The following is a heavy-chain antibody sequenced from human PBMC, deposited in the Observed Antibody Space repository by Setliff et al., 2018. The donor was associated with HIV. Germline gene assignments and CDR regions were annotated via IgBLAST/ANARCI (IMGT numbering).Heavy chain of an antibody. CDR1: GFSFTDVW. Sequence: LRLSCAASGFSFTDVWMKWVRQAPGKGLEWVGRIKSRTDGGATDYAAPVKGRFSISRDDSQKTLYLTMDSLKTEDTAMYYCVTVRTISGFKCLGSWGQGTLVTVPS. V-gene: IGHV3-15*01. J-gene: IGHJ5*01. CDR3: VTVRTISGFKCLGS. CDR2: IKSRTDGGAT.